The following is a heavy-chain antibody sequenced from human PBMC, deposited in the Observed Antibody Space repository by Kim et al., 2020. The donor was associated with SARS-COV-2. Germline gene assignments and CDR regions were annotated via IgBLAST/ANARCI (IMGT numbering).Heavy chain of an antibody. CDR3: AIGYYASGFNWFDP. J-gene: IGHJ5*02. V-gene: IGHV4-34*01. CDR1: GGSFSDYY. D-gene: IGHD3-16*01. CDR2: ISHSGGT. Sequence: SETLSLTCGVYGGSFSDYYWTWIRQPPGMGLEWIGEISHSGGTTYNRSLKSRVTISVDTSKNQFSLKLTSVTAAYTAIYYCAIGYYASGFNWFDPGGQG.